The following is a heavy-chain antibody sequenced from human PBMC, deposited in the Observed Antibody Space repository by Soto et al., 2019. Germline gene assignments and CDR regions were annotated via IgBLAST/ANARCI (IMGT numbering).Heavy chain of an antibody. CDR3: ARGRDYGDNPILFQH. Sequence: GGSLRLSCAASGFTFSSYGMHWVRQAPGKGLEWVAVIWYDGSNKYYADSVKGRFTISRDNSKNTLYLQMNSLRAEDTAVYYCARGRDYGDNPILFQHWGQGTLVTVSS. CDR2: IWYDGSNK. D-gene: IGHD4-17*01. J-gene: IGHJ1*01. V-gene: IGHV3-33*01. CDR1: GFTFSSYG.